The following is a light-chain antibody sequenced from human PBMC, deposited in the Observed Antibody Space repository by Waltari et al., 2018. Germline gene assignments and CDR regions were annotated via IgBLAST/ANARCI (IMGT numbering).Light chain of an antibody. Sequence: QSVLAQPPSVSGPPGQRVTIFCSGGSSNIGVNVVNWYQHLPGTSPRLLIFTNAQRPSGVPDRFSGSKSGTSAALAISGLQSEDEGHYYCAVWDDNLSGVVFGAGTQVTVL. CDR1: SSNIGVNV. CDR3: AVWDDNLSGVV. J-gene: IGLJ1*01. V-gene: IGLV1-44*01. CDR2: TNA.